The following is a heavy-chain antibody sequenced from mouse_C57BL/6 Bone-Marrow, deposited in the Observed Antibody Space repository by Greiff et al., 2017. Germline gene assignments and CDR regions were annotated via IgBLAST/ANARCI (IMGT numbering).Heavy chain of an antibody. CDR1: GYTFTDYE. D-gene: IGHD1-1*01. J-gene: IGHJ4*01. CDR3: ARSLYGSYAMDY. Sequence: QVQLQQSGAELVRPGASVTLSCKASGYTFTDYEMHWVKQTPVHGLEWIGAIDPETGGTAYNQKFKGKAILTADKSSSTAYMELRSLTSEDSAVXYCARSLYGSYAMDYWGQGTSVTVSS. V-gene: IGHV1-15*01. CDR2: IDPETGGT.